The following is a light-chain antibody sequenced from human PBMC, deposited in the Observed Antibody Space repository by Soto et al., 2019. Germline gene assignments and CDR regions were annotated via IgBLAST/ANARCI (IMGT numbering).Light chain of an antibody. CDR2: DNN. CDR3: SSYASSSTS. J-gene: IGLJ1*01. V-gene: IGLV1-51*01. CDR1: SSNIGNNY. Sequence: QSVLTQPPSVSAAPGQKVTISCSGSSSNIGNNYVSWYQHLPGTAPKLLIYDNNKRPSGIPDRFSGSQSGTSATLGITGLQTGDEADYYCSSYASSSTSFGTGTKVTVL.